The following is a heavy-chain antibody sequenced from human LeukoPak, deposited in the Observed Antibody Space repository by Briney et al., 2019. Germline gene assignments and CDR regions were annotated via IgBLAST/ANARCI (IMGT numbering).Heavy chain of an antibody. J-gene: IGHJ6*03. Sequence: ASVKVSCKASGYTFTGYYMHWVRQAPGQGLEWMGWINPNSGGTNYAQKFQGRVTMTRDTSISTAYMELSRLRSDDTAVYYCARGGDSYFYYYYYMDVWGKGTTVAISS. CDR2: INPNSGGT. V-gene: IGHV1-2*02. CDR1: GYTFTGYY. CDR3: ARGGDSYFYYYYYMDV. D-gene: IGHD5-18*01.